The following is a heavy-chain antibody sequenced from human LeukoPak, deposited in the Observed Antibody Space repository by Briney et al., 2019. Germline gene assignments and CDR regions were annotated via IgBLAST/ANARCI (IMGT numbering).Heavy chain of an antibody. D-gene: IGHD6-19*01. J-gene: IGHJ5*02. V-gene: IGHV3-30*18. CDR2: ISYDGSKK. CDR3: AKEVVAVAAPNWFDP. Sequence: GGSLRLSCAASGFTFSSYSMNWVRQAPGKGLEWVAVISYDGSKKYYVDSVKGRFTIPRDNSKNTVYLQMNSLRAEDTAVYYCAKEVVAVAAPNWFDPWGQGTLVTVSS. CDR1: GFTFSSYS.